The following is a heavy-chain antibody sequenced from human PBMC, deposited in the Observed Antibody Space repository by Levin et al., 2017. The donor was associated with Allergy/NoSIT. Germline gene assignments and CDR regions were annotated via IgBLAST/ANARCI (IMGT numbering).Heavy chain of an antibody. Sequence: PGGSLRLSCAASGFTFSTYAMHWVRQAPGKGLEWVAVISYDGSDEDYADSVKGRFTIFRDNSKNTLYLQMHSLRADDTAVYYCAKDPTSSLVGTYFDSWGQGTLVIVSS. CDR2: ISYDGSDE. V-gene: IGHV3-30*18. CDR1: GFTFSTYA. D-gene: IGHD1-26*01. J-gene: IGHJ4*02. CDR3: AKDPTSSLVGTYFDS.